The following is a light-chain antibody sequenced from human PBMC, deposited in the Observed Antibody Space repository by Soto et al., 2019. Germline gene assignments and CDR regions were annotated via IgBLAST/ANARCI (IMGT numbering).Light chain of an antibody. CDR3: QQSYSTSWT. J-gene: IGKJ1*01. Sequence: DIQMTQSPSSLSASVGDRVTITCRASQSISSYLNWYQQKPGKAPKLLIYAASSLQSGVPSRFSGSGSGTDFTLTISSLQPEDFATYYCQQSYSTSWTFGQGTNVDNK. V-gene: IGKV1-39*01. CDR2: AAS. CDR1: QSISSY.